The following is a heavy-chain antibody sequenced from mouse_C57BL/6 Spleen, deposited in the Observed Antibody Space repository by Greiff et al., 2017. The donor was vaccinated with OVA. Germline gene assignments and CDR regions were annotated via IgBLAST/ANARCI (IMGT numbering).Heavy chain of an antibody. V-gene: IGHV5-17*01. CDR1: GFTFSDYG. D-gene: IGHD2-3*01. CDR2: ISSGSSTI. CDR3: ARTYDLYYYAMDY. Sequence: EVQRVESGGGLVKPGGSLKLSCAASGFTFSDYGMHWVRQAPEKGLEWVAYISSGSSTIYYADTVQGRFTISRDNAKNTLFLQMTSLRSEDTAMYYCARTYDLYYYAMDYWGQGTSVTVSS. J-gene: IGHJ4*01.